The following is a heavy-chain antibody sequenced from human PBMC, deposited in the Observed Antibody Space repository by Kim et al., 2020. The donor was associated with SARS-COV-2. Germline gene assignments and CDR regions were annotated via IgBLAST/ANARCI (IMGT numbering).Heavy chain of an antibody. CDR1: GGSFSGYY. CDR3: ARVAPHSSHFDY. CDR2: INHSGST. J-gene: IGHJ4*02. Sequence: SETLSLTCAVYGGSFSGYYWSWIRQPPGKGLEWIGEINHSGSTNYNPSLKSRVTISVDTSKNQFSLKLSSVTAADTAVYYCARVAPHSSHFDYWGQGTL. V-gene: IGHV4-34*01. D-gene: IGHD6-13*01.